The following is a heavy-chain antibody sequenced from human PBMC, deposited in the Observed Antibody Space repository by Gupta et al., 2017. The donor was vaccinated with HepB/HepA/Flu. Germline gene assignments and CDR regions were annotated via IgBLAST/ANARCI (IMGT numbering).Heavy chain of an antibody. V-gene: IGHV2-26*01. CDR3: ARHEFNTYHYFDS. CDR1: GFSLTNARMG. D-gene: IGHD3-22*01. J-gene: IGHJ4*02. Sequence: VTLKESGPVLVKPTETLTLTCDVSGFSLTNARMGVSWLRQPPGKGLEWLAHIFSNIEKSYRASLRSRLTISRDASKSQVVLSMTDMDPMDSATYFCARHEFNTYHYFDSWGPGIVVTVSS. CDR2: IFSNIEK.